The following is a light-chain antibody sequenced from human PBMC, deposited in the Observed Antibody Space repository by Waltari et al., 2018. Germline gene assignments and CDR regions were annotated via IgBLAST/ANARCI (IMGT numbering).Light chain of an antibody. CDR3: QAWDSSTAYVV. Sequence: SYELTQPPSVSVSPGQTASITCSVDKLGDKYACWYQQKPGQSPVLVIYQDNKRPSGIPERFSGSNSGNTATLTISGTQAMDEADYYCQAWDSSTAYVVFGGGTKLTVL. CDR1: KLGDKY. V-gene: IGLV3-1*01. CDR2: QDN. J-gene: IGLJ2*01.